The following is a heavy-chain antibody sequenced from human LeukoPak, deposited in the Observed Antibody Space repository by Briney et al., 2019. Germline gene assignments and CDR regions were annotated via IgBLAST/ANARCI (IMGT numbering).Heavy chain of an antibody. CDR1: GFTFSSYA. Sequence: PGGSLGLSCAASGFTFSSYAMHWVRQAPGKRLEWVAVISYDGSNIYYAGSVKGRFTISRDNSKNTLYLQMNSLRAEDTAVYYCASLVSRRGAFDIWGQGTMVTVSS. V-gene: IGHV3-30-3*01. J-gene: IGHJ3*02. CDR3: ASLVSRRGAFDI. CDR2: ISYDGSNI.